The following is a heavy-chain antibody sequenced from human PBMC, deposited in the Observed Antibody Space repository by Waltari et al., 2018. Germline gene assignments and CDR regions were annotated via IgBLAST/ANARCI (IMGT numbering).Heavy chain of an antibody. CDR3: AKNWGGLDY. CDR2: VCNGVDKV. Sequence: EVQLLESGGTLVQPGGSLRLSCAASGFSFNTFAVTWVRQAPGKGLEWVSGVCNGVDKVYYAGAVKGRFTISRDNSKNTLYLQMNSLRAEDTAVYYCAKNWGGLDYWGQGTLVTVSS. D-gene: IGHD3-16*01. J-gene: IGHJ4*02. CDR1: GFSFNTFA. V-gene: IGHV3-23*01.